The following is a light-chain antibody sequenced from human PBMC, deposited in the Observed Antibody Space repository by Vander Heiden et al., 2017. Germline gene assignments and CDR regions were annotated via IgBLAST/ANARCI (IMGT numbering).Light chain of an antibody. V-gene: IGLV3-21*02. Sequence: SYVLTQPPSVSVAPGQTARITCGGNNIGSKSVHWYQQKPGQAPVLVVYDDSDRPSGSPERFSGSNSGNTATLTISRVEAGDEADYDCQVWDSSSDHPGVFGGGTKLTVL. CDR3: QVWDSSSDHPGV. J-gene: IGLJ3*02. CDR2: DDS. CDR1: NIGSKS.